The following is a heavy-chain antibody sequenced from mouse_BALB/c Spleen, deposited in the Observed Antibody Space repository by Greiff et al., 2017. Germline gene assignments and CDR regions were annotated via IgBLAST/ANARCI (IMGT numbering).Heavy chain of an antibody. CDR3: ARDGVRGPYFDY. Sequence: EVKLMESGGGLVKPGGSLKLSCAASGFTFSDYYMYWVRQTPEKRLEWVATISDGGSYTYYPDSVKGRFTISRDNAKNNLYLQMSSLKSEDTAMYYCARDGVRGPYFDYWGQGTTLTVSS. D-gene: IGHD2-14*01. CDR1: GFTFSDYY. V-gene: IGHV5-4*02. CDR2: ISDGGSYT. J-gene: IGHJ2*01.